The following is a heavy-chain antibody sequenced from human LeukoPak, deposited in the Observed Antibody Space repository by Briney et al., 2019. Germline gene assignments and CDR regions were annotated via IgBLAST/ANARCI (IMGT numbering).Heavy chain of an antibody. V-gene: IGHV3-64*01. J-gene: IGHJ4*02. D-gene: IGHD4-23*01. CDR1: GFTFSSHA. CDR3: ARWGPNDGNPGLGY. CDR2: ISSDGGNR. Sequence: PGGSLRLSCAASGFTFSSHAMHWVRQAPGKGLEYVSAISSDGGNRYYVNSVKGRFTISRDNSKNMVYLQMGSLRVEDMAVYYCARWGPNDGNPGLGYWGQGTLVTVSS.